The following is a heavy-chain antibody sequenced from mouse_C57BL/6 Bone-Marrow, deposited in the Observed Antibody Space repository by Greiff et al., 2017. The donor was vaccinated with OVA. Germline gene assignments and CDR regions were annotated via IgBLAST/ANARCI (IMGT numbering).Heavy chain of an antibody. V-gene: IGHV1-5*01. CDR1: GYTFTSYW. CDR2: IYPGNSDT. D-gene: IGHD1-1*01. J-gene: IGHJ1*03. Sequence: VQLQQSGTVLARPGASVKMSCKTSGYTFTSYWMHWVKQRPGQGLEWIGAIYPGNSDTSYNQKFKGKAKLTAVTSASTAYMELSSLTNEDSAVYYCTKSYYYGSSHWYFEVWGTGTTVTVSS. CDR3: TKSYYYGSSHWYFEV.